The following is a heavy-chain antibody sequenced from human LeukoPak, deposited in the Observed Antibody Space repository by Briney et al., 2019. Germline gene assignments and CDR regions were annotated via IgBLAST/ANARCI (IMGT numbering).Heavy chain of an antibody. CDR1: GASLSSGSYY. Sequence: SETLSLTCAVSGASLSSGSYYWSWIRQPAGKGLEWLGRIYSSGATNYNPSLKTRVTISLDTSKNQFSLILSSVTAADTAVYYCAREYVDTAMASIDYWGQGTLVTVSS. J-gene: IGHJ4*02. V-gene: IGHV4-61*02. D-gene: IGHD5-18*01. CDR3: AREYVDTAMASIDY. CDR2: IYSSGAT.